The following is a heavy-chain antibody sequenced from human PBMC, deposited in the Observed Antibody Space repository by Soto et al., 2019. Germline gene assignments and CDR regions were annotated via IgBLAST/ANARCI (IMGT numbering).Heavy chain of an antibody. J-gene: IGHJ4*02. D-gene: IGHD2-15*01. CDR2: ISGSGGST. V-gene: IGHV3-23*01. Sequence: EVQLLESGGGLVQPGGSLRLSCAASGFTFSSYAMSWVRQAPGKGLEWVSAISGSGGSTYYADSVKGRFTISRDNSKNTLYLQMNSLRAEDTAVYYCAKDPRYCSGGSCFRGDLDYWGQGPLVTVSS. CDR1: GFTFSSYA. CDR3: AKDPRYCSGGSCFRGDLDY.